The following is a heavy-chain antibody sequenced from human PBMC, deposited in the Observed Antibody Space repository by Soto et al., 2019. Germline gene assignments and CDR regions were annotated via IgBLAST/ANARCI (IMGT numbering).Heavy chain of an antibody. J-gene: IGHJ4*02. CDR1: GFIFKIYW. CDR3: TRGPRPSSTGTGAY. CDR2: IYNDGTYS. V-gene: IGHV3-74*01. Sequence: GGSLRLSCAASGFIFKIYWMHWVLQSPWKGLVWISRIYNDGTYSDYADSVRGRFTISRDNVNDTLYLQMNNLRAEDSGLYYCTRGPRPSSTGTGAYWGQGTQVTVSS. D-gene: IGHD3-10*01.